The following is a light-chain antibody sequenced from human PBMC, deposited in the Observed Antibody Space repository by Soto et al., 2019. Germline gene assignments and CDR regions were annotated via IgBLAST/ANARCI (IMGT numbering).Light chain of an antibody. CDR3: SSYTSSTTYV. CDR2: DVS. CDR1: SSDVGGYKY. Sequence: SALTQPASVSGSPGQSITISCTGTSSDVGGYKYVSWYQHHPGKGPKLMLYDVSNRPSGVSNRFSGSKSGNTASLTISGLQAEDEADYYCSSYTSSTTYVFGTGTKVTVL. V-gene: IGLV2-14*01. J-gene: IGLJ1*01.